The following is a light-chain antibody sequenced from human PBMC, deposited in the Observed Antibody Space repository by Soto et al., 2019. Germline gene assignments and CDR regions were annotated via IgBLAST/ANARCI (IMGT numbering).Light chain of an antibody. CDR3: GSWDSSLSAGV. V-gene: IGLV1-51*01. J-gene: IGLJ2*01. CDR2: DNN. Sequence: QSVLTQPPSVSAAPGQKVTISCSGSNSNIGNNYVSWYQQLPGTAPKLLIYDNNKRPSGIPDRFSGSRSGTSATLGITGLQTGDEADYYCGSWDSSLSAGVFGGGTKLIVL. CDR1: NSNIGNNY.